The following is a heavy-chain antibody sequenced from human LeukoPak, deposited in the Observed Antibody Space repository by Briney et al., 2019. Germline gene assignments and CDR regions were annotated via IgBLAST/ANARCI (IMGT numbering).Heavy chain of an antibody. D-gene: IGHD4-11*01. Sequence: SETLSLTCTVSGGSISSHYWSWIRQPPGKGLEWIGYIYYSGSTNYNPSLKSRVTISVDTSKNQFSLKLSSVTAADTAVYYCARVPSVTPFDYWGQGTLVTVSS. CDR1: GGSISSHY. CDR3: ARVPSVTPFDY. CDR2: IYYSGST. V-gene: IGHV4-59*11. J-gene: IGHJ4*02.